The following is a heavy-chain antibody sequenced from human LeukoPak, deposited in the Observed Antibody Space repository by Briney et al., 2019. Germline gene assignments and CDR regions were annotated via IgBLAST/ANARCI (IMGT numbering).Heavy chain of an antibody. V-gene: IGHV4-30-4*08. CDR1: GGSISSGDYY. Sequence: PSETLSLTCTVSGGSISSGDYYWSWIRQPPGKGLEWIGYIYYSGSTYYNPSLKSRVTISVDTSKNQFSLKLSSVTAADTAVYYCATQTVGATSGRAFDIWGQGTMVTVSS. CDR3: ATQTVGATSGRAFDI. J-gene: IGHJ3*02. CDR2: IYYSGST. D-gene: IGHD1-26*01.